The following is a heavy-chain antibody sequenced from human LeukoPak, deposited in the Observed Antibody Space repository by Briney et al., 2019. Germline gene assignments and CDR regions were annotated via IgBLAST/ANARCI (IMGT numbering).Heavy chain of an antibody. Sequence: SETLSLTCTVSGGSISSYYWSWIRQPPGKGLEWIGYIYYSGSTNYNPSLKSRVTISVGTSKNQFSLKLSSVTAADTAVYYCARALGYSYGAYYFDYWGQGTLVTVSS. V-gene: IGHV4-59*08. CDR3: ARALGYSYGAYYFDY. CDR1: GGSISSYY. D-gene: IGHD5-18*01. J-gene: IGHJ4*02. CDR2: IYYSGST.